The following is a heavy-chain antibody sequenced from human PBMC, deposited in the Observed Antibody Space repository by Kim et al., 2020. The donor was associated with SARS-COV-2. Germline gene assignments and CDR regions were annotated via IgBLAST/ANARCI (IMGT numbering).Heavy chain of an antibody. J-gene: IGHJ3*02. V-gene: IGHV3-23*01. D-gene: IGHD3-10*01. CDR3: AKACSMVRGVIKGAFDI. Sequence: VKGRFTISRDNSKNTLYLQMNSLRTEDTAVYYCAKACSMVRGVIKGAFDIWGQGTMVTVSS.